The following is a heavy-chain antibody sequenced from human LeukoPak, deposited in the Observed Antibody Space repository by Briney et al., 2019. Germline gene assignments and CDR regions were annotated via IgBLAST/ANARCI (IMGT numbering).Heavy chain of an antibody. CDR1: GASISSSSYY. Sequence: PSETLSLTCTVSGASISSSSYYWGWIRQPPGKGLEWIGSIYYSGNTYYSPSLKSRVTMSVDTSKNQFSLKLSSVTAADTAVFYCARLPQGGSSYGPLDVWGQGTTVTVSS. V-gene: IGHV4-39*01. CDR3: ARLPQGGSSYGPLDV. J-gene: IGHJ6*02. CDR2: IYYSGNT. D-gene: IGHD5-18*01.